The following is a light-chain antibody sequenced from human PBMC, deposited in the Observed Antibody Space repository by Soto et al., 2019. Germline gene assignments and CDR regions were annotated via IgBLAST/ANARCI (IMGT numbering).Light chain of an antibody. CDR3: QQYDTSPRT. CDR2: GAS. V-gene: IGKV3-20*01. CDR1: QSVSSNY. Sequence: EIVLTQSPGTLSLSPGERATLSCRASQSVSSNYLAWYQQKRGQAPRLLIYGASSRATGIPTRFSGSGSGTAFTLTISRLEPEDFAVYSCQQYDTSPRTFGQGTKVEI. J-gene: IGKJ1*01.